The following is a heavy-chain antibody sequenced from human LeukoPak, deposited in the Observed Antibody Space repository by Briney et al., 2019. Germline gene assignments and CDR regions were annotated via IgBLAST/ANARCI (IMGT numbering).Heavy chain of an antibody. D-gene: IGHD1-26*01. Sequence: ASVKVSCKASGYTFTSYYMHWVRQAPGQGLEWMGIINPSGGSTSYAQKFQGRVTMTRDTSTSTVYMELSSLRSEDTAVYYCARAPGEAEYSGSDFDYWGQGTLVTVSS. J-gene: IGHJ4*02. CDR3: ARAPGEAEYSGSDFDY. CDR2: INPSGGST. V-gene: IGHV1-46*01. CDR1: GYTFTSYY.